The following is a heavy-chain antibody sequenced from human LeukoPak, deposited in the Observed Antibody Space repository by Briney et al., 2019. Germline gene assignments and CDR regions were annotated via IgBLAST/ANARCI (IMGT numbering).Heavy chain of an antibody. Sequence: SETLSLTCTVSGGSISTYYWSWIRQSPGKGLEWIGNIFHSGDTYYNPSLESRVTISVDTSKNQFSLRLSSVTAADTAMYYCARGSGTYYVYNWFHPWGQGTLVTVSS. J-gene: IGHJ5*02. CDR3: ARGSGTYYVYNWFHP. CDR1: GGSISTYY. D-gene: IGHD3-10*01. V-gene: IGHV4-59*12. CDR2: IFHSGDT.